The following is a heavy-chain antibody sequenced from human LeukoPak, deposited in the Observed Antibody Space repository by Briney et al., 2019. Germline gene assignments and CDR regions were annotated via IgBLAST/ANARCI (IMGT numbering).Heavy chain of an antibody. CDR1: GFTFSSYA. CDR3: ARVGEGYCSGTSCYAKDY. V-gene: IGHV3-15*01. D-gene: IGHD2-2*01. CDR2: IKSKTDGGTT. Sequence: GGSLRLSCAASGFTFSSYAMSGVRQAPGKGLEWVGRIKSKTDGGTTDYAAPVKGRFTISRDDSKNTLYLQMNSLRAEDTAVYYCARVGEGYCSGTSCYAKDYWGQGTLVTVSS. J-gene: IGHJ4*02.